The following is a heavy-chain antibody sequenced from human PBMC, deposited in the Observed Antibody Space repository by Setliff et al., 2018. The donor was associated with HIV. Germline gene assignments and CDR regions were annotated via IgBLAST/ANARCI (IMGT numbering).Heavy chain of an antibody. J-gene: IGHJ6*03. V-gene: IGHV3-64*04. CDR2: VTSSGDST. D-gene: IGHD6-19*01. CDR3: ARDRGAVAGTHGRDYYYYYMDV. CDR1: GVSVSSRA. Sequence: PGGSLRLSCSASGVSVSSRAMHWVRQAPGKGLEYVSAVTSSGDSTYYADSVKGRLSISKDNSKNTLYLQMNSLRAEDTAVYYCARDRGAVAGTHGRDYYYYYMDVWGKGTTVTVSS.